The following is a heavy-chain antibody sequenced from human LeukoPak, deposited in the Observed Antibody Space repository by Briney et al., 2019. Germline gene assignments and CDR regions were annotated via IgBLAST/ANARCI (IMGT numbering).Heavy chain of an antibody. CDR1: GFTFSSYS. Sequence: PGGSLRLSCAASGFTFSSYSMNWVRQAPGKGLEWVSYISSSSSTIYYADSVKGRFTISRDNAKNSLFLQMNSLRAEDTAVYYCARGWSSGWPDAFDIWGQGTMVTVSS. J-gene: IGHJ3*02. D-gene: IGHD6-19*01. V-gene: IGHV3-48*01. CDR2: ISSSSSTI. CDR3: ARGWSSGWPDAFDI.